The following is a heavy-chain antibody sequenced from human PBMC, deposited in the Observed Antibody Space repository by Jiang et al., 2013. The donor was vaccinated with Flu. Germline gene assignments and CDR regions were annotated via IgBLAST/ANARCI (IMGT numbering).Heavy chain of an antibody. D-gene: IGHD3-3*01. V-gene: IGHV1-46*01. CDR2: INPSGGST. Sequence: KTLGASVKVSCKASGYTFTSYYMHWVRQAPGQGLEWMGIINPSGGSTSYAQKFQGRVTMTRDTSTSTVYMELSSLRSEDTAVYYCARVPYYDFWSGYSSEAYYYYYGMDVWGKGTTVTVSS. CDR3: ARVPYYDFWSGYSSEAYYYYYGMDV. J-gene: IGHJ6*04. CDR1: GYTFTSYY.